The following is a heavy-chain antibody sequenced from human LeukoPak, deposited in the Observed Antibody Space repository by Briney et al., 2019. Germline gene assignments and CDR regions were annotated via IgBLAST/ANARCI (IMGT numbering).Heavy chain of an antibody. CDR3: ATAPRFTYGSAYYYYMDV. CDR1: GYTLTELS. D-gene: IGHD3-10*01. CDR2: FDPEDGET. Sequence: ASVKVSCKVSGYTLTELSMHWVRQAPGKGLEWMGGFDPEDGETIYAQKFQGRVTMTEDTSTDTAYMELSSLRSEDTAVYYCATAPRFTYGSAYYYYMDVWGKGTTVTVSS. V-gene: IGHV1-24*01. J-gene: IGHJ6*03.